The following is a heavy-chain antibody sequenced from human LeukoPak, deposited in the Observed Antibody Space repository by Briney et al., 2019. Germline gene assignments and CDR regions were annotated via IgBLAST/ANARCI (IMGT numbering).Heavy chain of an antibody. D-gene: IGHD5-24*01. CDR3: ARGEMATVPFDY. V-gene: IGHV4-34*01. CDR1: GGSFSGYY. Sequence: SETLSLTCAVYGGSFSGYYWSWIRQPPGKGLEWIGEINHSGSTNYNPSLKSRVTISVDTPKNQFSLKLSSVTAADTAVYYCARGEMATVPFDYWGQGTLVTVSS. J-gene: IGHJ4*02. CDR2: INHSGST.